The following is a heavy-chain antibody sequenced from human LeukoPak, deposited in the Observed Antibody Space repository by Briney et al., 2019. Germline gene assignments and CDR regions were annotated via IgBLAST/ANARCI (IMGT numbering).Heavy chain of an antibody. J-gene: IGHJ3*02. D-gene: IGHD3-16*02. Sequence: GGSLRLSCAASGFTFSSYWMSWVRQAPGKGLEWVANIKQDGSEKYYVDSVKGRFTISRDNAKNSLYLQMNSLRAEDTAVYYCARFSRDDYVWGSYRYKGAFDIWGQGTMVSVSS. V-gene: IGHV3-7*01. CDR3: ARFSRDDYVWGSYRYKGAFDI. CDR1: GFTFSSYW. CDR2: IKQDGSEK.